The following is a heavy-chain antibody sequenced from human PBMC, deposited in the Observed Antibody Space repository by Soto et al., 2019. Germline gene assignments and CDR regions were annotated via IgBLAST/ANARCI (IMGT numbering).Heavy chain of an antibody. V-gene: IGHV3-23*01. Sequence: EVQLLESGGGLVQPGGSLRLSCVASGFTFSSYAMSWVRQAPGKGMEWVSVISGSGGSTYYADSVKGRFTISRDNSKTTLYLQMNSLRAEDTAVYYCSRRSSGWYFDYWGQGTLVTVSS. D-gene: IGHD6-19*01. J-gene: IGHJ4*02. CDR2: ISGSGGST. CDR1: GFTFSSYA. CDR3: SRRSSGWYFDY.